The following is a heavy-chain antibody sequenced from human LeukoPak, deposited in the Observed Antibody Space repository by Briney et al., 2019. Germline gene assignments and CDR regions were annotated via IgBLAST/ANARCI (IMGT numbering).Heavy chain of an antibody. V-gene: IGHV3-7*03. CDR3: ARDVKGFDY. Sequence: GGSLRLSCAASGFSFSSNWMTWVRQAPGKGLEWVANIKEEGSEKYYVDSVRGRFTISRDNAKNSLYLQMNSLRAEDTAVYYCARDVKGFDYWAREPWSPSPQ. CDR1: GFSFSSNW. CDR2: IKEEGSEK. J-gene: IGHJ4*02.